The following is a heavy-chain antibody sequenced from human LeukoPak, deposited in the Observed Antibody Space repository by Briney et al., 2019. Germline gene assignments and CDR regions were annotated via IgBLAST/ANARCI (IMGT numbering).Heavy chain of an antibody. CDR3: ARDRDNVAGTRGYFDY. V-gene: IGHV3-9*01. CDR2: ISWNSGTI. J-gene: IGHJ4*02. CDR1: EFTFDDYA. D-gene: IGHD6-19*01. Sequence: GGSLRLSCAASEFTFDDYAMHWVRQAPGKGLEWVSGISWNSGTIAYADSVKGRFTISRDNAKNSLYLQMNSLRAEDTALYYCARDRDNVAGTRGYFDYWGQGTLVTVSS.